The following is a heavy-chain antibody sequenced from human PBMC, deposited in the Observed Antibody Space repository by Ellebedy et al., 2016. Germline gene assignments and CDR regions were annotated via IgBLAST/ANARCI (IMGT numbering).Heavy chain of an antibody. CDR2: IKQDGSEK. CDR1: GFTFSSYW. Sequence: GESLKISCAASGFTFSSYWMSWVRQAPGKGLEWVANIKQDGSEKYYVDSVKGRFTISRDNAKNSLYLQMNSLRAEDTAVYYCARETHGDLGPGNDYWGQGTLVTVSS. D-gene: IGHD4-17*01. J-gene: IGHJ4*02. V-gene: IGHV3-7*03. CDR3: ARETHGDLGPGNDY.